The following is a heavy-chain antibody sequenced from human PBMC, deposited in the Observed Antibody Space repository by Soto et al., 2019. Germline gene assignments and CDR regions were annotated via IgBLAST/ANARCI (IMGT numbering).Heavy chain of an antibody. CDR1: SDSVSSSSYT. D-gene: IGHD3-9*01. J-gene: IGHJ4*02. CDR2: IYSSGST. V-gene: IGHV4-39*01. CDR3: ARLLDGLHFDY. Sequence: PSETLSLTCTVSSDSVSSSSYTWGWIRQPPGKGPEWIGSIYSSGSTYYNPSLNSRVTVSVDTSKNQFSLKVTSVTAADTAVYYCARLLDGLHFDYWGQGTLVTVSS.